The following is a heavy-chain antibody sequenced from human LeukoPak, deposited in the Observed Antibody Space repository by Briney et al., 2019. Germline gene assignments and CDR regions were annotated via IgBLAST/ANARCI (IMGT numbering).Heavy chain of an antibody. CDR2: IYHSGST. CDR3: ARTPITIFGVVTPFDY. J-gene: IGHJ4*02. V-gene: IGHV4-38-2*01. D-gene: IGHD3-3*01. Sequence: SDTLSLTCAVSGYSISSGYYWGWIRQPPGKGLEWIGSIYHSGSTYYDPSLKSRVTISVDTSKNQFSLKLSSVTAADTAVYYCARTPITIFGVVTPFDYWGQGTLVTVSS. CDR1: GYSISSGYY.